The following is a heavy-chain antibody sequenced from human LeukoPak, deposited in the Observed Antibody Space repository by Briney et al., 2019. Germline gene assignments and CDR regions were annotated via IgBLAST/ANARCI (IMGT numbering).Heavy chain of an antibody. Sequence: PGGSLRLSCAASGFTFSSYGMHWVRQAPGKGLEWVAVIWYDGSNKYYADSVKGRFTISRDNSKNTLYLQMNSLRAEDTAVYYCAKVLQYYYYDMDVWGQGTTVTVSS. V-gene: IGHV3-33*06. CDR3: AKVLQYYYYDMDV. CDR2: IWYDGSNK. CDR1: GFTFSSYG. J-gene: IGHJ6*02. D-gene: IGHD5-24*01.